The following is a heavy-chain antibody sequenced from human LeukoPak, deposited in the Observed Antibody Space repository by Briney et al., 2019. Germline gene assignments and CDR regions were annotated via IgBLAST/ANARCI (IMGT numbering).Heavy chain of an antibody. V-gene: IGHV1-69*05. CDR3: ARGQMYYYGSGSYYISDAFDI. CDR2: IIPIFGTA. Sequence: ASVKVSCKASGGTFSSYAISWVRQAPGQGLEWMGGIIPIFGTANYAQKFQGRVTITTDESTSTAYMELSSLRSEDTAVYYCARGQMYYYGSGSYYISDAFDIWGQGTVVTVSS. CDR1: GGTFSSYA. D-gene: IGHD3-10*01. J-gene: IGHJ3*02.